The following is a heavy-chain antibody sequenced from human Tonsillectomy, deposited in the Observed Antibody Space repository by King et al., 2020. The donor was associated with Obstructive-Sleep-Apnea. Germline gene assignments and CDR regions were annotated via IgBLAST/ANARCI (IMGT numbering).Heavy chain of an antibody. V-gene: IGHV5-51*01. CDR1: RYSFTTYW. Sequence: VQLVESGAEVKKPGESLKISCKVSRYSFTTYWIGWVRQMPGKGLEWMGIIYPGDSDTRYSPSFQGQVTISADKSISTAYLQWSSLKASDNAIYYCARRKWAWFFDIWGRGTLVTVSS. D-gene: IGHD2-8*01. CDR3: ARRKWAWFFDI. CDR2: IYPGDSDT. J-gene: IGHJ2*01.